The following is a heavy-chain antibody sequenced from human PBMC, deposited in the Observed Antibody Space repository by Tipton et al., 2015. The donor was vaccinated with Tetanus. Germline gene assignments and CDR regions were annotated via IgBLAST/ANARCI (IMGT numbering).Heavy chain of an antibody. V-gene: IGHV4-39*02. CDR3: SRLLRSSGYYAGYFDR. Sequence: SLTCTVSGASISNTDYYCGWIRQPPGKGLEWIGSIYYSGSTYYNPSLKSRVTISVDTSNNHLSLKMISVTVADTSVYYCSRLLRSSGYYAGYFDRWGRGTLVTVSS. CDR2: IYYSGST. D-gene: IGHD3-22*01. J-gene: IGHJ2*01. CDR1: GASISNTDYY.